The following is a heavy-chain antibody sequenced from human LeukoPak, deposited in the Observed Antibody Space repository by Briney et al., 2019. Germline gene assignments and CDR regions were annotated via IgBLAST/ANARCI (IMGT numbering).Heavy chain of an antibody. V-gene: IGHV3-30*18. CDR2: ISYDGSNK. Sequence: GGSLRLSCAASGSTFSSYGMHWVRQAPGKGLEWVAVISYDGSNKYYADSVKGRFTISRDNSKNTLYLQMNSLRAEDTAVYYCAKDYSYGYVSDYWGQGTLVTVSS. CDR3: AKDYSYGYVSDY. CDR1: GSTFSSYG. J-gene: IGHJ4*02. D-gene: IGHD5-18*01.